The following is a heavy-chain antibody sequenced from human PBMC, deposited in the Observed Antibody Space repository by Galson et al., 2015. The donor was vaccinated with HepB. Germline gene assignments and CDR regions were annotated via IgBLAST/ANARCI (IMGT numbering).Heavy chain of an antibody. V-gene: IGHV6-1*01. Sequence: CAISGDSVSSNSAAWNWIRQSPSRGLEWLGRTYYRSKWYNDYAVSVKSRITINPDTSKNQFSLQLSSVTAADTAVYYCARHIPRFAMAYFDYWGQGTLVTVSS. CDR2: TYYRSKWYN. D-gene: IGHD3-10*01. J-gene: IGHJ4*02. CDR1: GDSVSSNSAA. CDR3: ARHIPRFAMAYFDY.